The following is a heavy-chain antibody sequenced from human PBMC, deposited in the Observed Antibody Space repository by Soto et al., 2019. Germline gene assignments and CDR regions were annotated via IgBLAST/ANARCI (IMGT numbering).Heavy chain of an antibody. Sequence: SETLSLICTVSGDSMTSGDYSWSWIRQPPGKGLEWLGYIYRTGNTHYSPSLKSRVSISQDRSKNQFSLELTSVTAADTAVYYCARGDYQYSIDYWGQGTLVTV. CDR3: ARGDYQYSIDY. J-gene: IGHJ4*02. V-gene: IGHV4-30-2*01. CDR2: IYRTGNT. CDR1: GDSMTSGDYS. D-gene: IGHD2-2*01.